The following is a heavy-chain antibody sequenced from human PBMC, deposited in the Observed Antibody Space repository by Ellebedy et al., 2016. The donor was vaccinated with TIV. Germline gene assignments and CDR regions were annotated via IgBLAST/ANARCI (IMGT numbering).Heavy chain of an antibody. D-gene: IGHD3-16*01. CDR2: FGVSGDTT. V-gene: IGHV3-23*01. CDR1: GFTFSSSA. Sequence: GESLKISCAASGFTFSSSAMSWVRQAPGKGLEWVSGFGVSGDTTYYADSVKGRFTISRDISRNTLYLQMSGLRAEDTAIYYCAKGRSGTYIHHAFDSWGQGTLVTVSS. CDR3: AKGRSGTYIHHAFDS. J-gene: IGHJ4*02.